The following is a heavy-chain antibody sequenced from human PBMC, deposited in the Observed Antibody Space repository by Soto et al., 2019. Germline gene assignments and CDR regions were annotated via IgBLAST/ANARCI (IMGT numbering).Heavy chain of an antibody. J-gene: IGHJ6*02. CDR3: ARSRIYDSSGYYMWDYYYGMDV. D-gene: IGHD3-22*01. V-gene: IGHV5-51*01. CDR2: IYPGDSDT. Sequence: LGESLKISCKGSGYSFTSYWIGWVRQMPGKGLEWMGIIYPGDSDTRYSPSFQGQVTISADKSISTAYLQWSSLKASDTAMYYCARSRIYDSSGYYMWDYYYGMDVWGQGTTVTVSS. CDR1: GYSFTSYW.